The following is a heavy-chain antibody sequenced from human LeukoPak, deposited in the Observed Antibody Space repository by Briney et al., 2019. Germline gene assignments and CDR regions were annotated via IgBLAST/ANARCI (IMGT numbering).Heavy chain of an antibody. D-gene: IGHD1-1*01. CDR3: ARMYDWSGAWFDP. V-gene: IGHV4-34*01. J-gene: IGHJ5*02. CDR2: INHSGST. Sequence: ASETLSLTCAVYGGPFSGYYWSWIRQPPGKGLEWIGEINHSGSTNYNPSLKSRVTISVDTSKNQFSLKLSSVTAADTAVYYCARMYDWSGAWFDPWGQGTLVTVSS. CDR1: GGPFSGYY.